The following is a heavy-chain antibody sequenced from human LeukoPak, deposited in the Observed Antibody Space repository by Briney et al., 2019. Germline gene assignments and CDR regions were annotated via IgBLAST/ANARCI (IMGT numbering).Heavy chain of an antibody. CDR3: ARGERNYDFWSGYYSGSYYFDY. D-gene: IGHD3-3*01. CDR1: GGSFSGYY. CDR2: INHSGST. V-gene: IGHV4-34*01. J-gene: IGHJ4*02. Sequence: SETLSLTCAVYGGSFSGYYWSWIREPPGKGLEWIGEINHSGSTNYNPSLKSRVTISVDTSKNQFYLKLSSVTAADTAVYYCARGERNYDFWSGYYSGSYYFDYWGQGTLVTVSS.